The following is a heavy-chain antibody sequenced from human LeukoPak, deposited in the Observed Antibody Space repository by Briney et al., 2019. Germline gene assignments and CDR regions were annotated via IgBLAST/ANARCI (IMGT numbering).Heavy chain of an antibody. CDR1: GFTFTSYW. V-gene: IGHV3-74*01. CDR2: INPDGSGA. CDR3: ARPTTTLEY. J-gene: IGHJ4*02. D-gene: IGHD1-7*01. Sequence: GGSLRLSCATSGFTFTSYWMHWVRQAPGKGLVWVSRINPDGSGAIYADSVKGRFTISRDNAKNTLYLQMNSLRDEDTAVYYCARPTTTLEYWGQGTLVTVSS.